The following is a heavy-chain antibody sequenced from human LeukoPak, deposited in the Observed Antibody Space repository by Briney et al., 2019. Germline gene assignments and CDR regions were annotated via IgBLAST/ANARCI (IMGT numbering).Heavy chain of an antibody. Sequence: GESLQISRKGPGFRFTSYWIGWVRQMPGKGLEWMGIICRGAAHTRYSPSFRGRVTISADKSISAAYLQWSSLKASDTAMYYCARHTNDYGGYGDYWGQGTLVTVSS. CDR1: GFRFTSYW. J-gene: IGHJ4*02. D-gene: IGHD4-23*01. CDR3: ARHTNDYGGYGDY. CDR2: ICRGAAHT. V-gene: IGHV5-51*01.